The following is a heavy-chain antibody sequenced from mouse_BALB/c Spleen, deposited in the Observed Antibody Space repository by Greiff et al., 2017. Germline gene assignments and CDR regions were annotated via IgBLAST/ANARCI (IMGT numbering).Heavy chain of an antibody. CDR1: GFTFSSFG. D-gene: IGHD1-1*01. Sequence: EVKVVESGGGLVQPGGSRKLSCAASGFTFSSFGMHWVRQAPEKGLEWVAYISSGSSTIYYADTVKGRFTISRDNPKNTLFLQMTSLRSEDTAMYYCAREGGNYYGSSLAYWGQGTLVTVSA. CDR3: AREGGNYYGSSLAY. V-gene: IGHV5-17*02. J-gene: IGHJ3*01. CDR2: ISSGSSTI.